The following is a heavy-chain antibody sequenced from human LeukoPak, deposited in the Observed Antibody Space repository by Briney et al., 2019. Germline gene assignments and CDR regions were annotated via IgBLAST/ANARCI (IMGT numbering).Heavy chain of an antibody. V-gene: IGHV3-23*01. CDR1: GFTFSIYA. D-gene: IGHD6-19*01. CDR3: AKGRTGSSIAWPGGD. J-gene: IGHJ4*02. Sequence: GGSLRLSCAASGFTFSIYAMSWVRQAPGKGLEWVSGIIDSGGRTYYADSVKGRFTISRDNSKNTLYLQMNSLRAEDTAVYYCAKGRTGSSIAWPGGDWGQGTLVTVSS. CDR2: IIDSGGRT.